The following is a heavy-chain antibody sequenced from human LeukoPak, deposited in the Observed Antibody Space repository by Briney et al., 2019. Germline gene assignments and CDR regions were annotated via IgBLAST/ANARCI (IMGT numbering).Heavy chain of an antibody. CDR1: TESYSDSLSASY. J-gene: IGHJ4*02. Sequence: PSETLSLTCAIYTESYSDSLSASYWSWIRRPPGKGLEWIGEIDRYGTTNYSPSLKSRVTISMQRSKSQFSLNLNSVTDADTAVYYCARRGGGNYPYYFDYWGRGTPVTVSS. CDR2: IDRYGTT. D-gene: IGHD3-16*01. V-gene: IGHV4-34*01. CDR3: ARRGGGNYPYYFDY.